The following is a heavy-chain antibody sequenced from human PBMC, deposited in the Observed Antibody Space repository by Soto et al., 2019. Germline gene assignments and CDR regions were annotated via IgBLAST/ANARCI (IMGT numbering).Heavy chain of an antibody. V-gene: IGHV3-30-3*01. CDR1: GFTFSSYA. D-gene: IGHD3-22*01. J-gene: IGHJ4*02. CDR2: ISYDGSNK. Sequence: QVQLVESGGGVVQPGRSLRLSCAASGFTFSSYAMHWVRQAPGKGLEWVAVISYDGSNKDYADSVKGRFTISRDNSKNTLYLQMNSLRAEDTAVYYCARVGRYYYSSGSLDYWGQGTLVTVSS. CDR3: ARVGRYYYSSGSLDY.